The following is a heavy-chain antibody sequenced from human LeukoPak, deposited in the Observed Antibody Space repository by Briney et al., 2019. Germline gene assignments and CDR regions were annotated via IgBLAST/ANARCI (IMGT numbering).Heavy chain of an antibody. Sequence: PGGSLRLSCAASGFTFDNYGMSWVRLAPGKGLEWVSGRNGGSIGYAHSVKGRFTISRDNAKNSLYLQMNSLRAEDTALYYCATLISGWSLYWGQGTLVTVSS. CDR2: RNGGSI. CDR3: ATLISGWSLY. J-gene: IGHJ4*02. D-gene: IGHD6-19*01. CDR1: GFTFDNYG. V-gene: IGHV3-20*04.